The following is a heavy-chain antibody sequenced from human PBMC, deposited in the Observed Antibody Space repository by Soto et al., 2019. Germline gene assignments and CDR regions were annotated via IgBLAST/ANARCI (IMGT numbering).Heavy chain of an antibody. J-gene: IGHJ4*02. CDR3: ARDRGYSGSWGDY. Sequence: GSLRLSCAASGFTFSSYAMHWVRQAPGKGLEWAAVISYDGSNKYYADSVKGRFTISRDNSKNTLYLQMNSLRAEDTAVYYCARDRGYSGSWGDYWGQGTLVTVSS. D-gene: IGHD1-26*01. V-gene: IGHV3-30-3*01. CDR1: GFTFSSYA. CDR2: ISYDGSNK.